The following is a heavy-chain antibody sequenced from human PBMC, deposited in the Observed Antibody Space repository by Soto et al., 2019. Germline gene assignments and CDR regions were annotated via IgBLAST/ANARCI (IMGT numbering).Heavy chain of an antibody. J-gene: IGHJ4*02. Sequence: QVQLQQWGAGLLKPSETLSLTCAVYGGSFSGYYWSWIRQYPGKGLEWIGEINHGGSTNYNPSLKSRVTISVDTSKNQFFLKLRSVTAADTAVYHCARGRGYYDSSGYYLTFDYWGQGTLVIVSS. CDR2: INHGGST. CDR3: ARGRGYYDSSGYYLTFDY. CDR1: GGSFSGYY. V-gene: IGHV4-34*01. D-gene: IGHD3-22*01.